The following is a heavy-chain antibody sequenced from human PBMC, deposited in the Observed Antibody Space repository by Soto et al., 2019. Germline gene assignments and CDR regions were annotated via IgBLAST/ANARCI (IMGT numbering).Heavy chain of an antibody. V-gene: IGHV1-46*03. J-gene: IGHJ6*03. CDR3: ATRGSSIAARGLYYYMDV. D-gene: IGHD6-6*01. CDR2: INPSGGST. Sequence: ASVKVSCKASGYTFTIYYMHWVRQAPGQRLEWMGIINPSGGSTSYAQKFQGRVTMTRDTSTSTVYMELSSLRSEDTAVYYCATRGSSIAARGLYYYMDVWGKGTTVTVSS. CDR1: GYTFTIYY.